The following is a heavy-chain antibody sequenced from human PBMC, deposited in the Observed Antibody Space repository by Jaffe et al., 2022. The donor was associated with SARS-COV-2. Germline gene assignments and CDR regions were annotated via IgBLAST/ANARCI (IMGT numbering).Heavy chain of an antibody. CDR1: GGSISSYY. D-gene: IGHD3-22*01. J-gene: IGHJ5*02. Sequence: QVQLQESGPGLVKPSETLSLTCTVSGGSISSYYWSWIRQPPGKGLEWIGYIYYSGSTNYNPSLKSRVTISVDTSKNQFSLKLSSVTAADTAVYYCARKVGNYYDSSGFNWFDPWGQGTLVTVSS. CDR3: ARKVGNYYDSSGFNWFDP. CDR2: IYYSGST. V-gene: IGHV4-59*01.